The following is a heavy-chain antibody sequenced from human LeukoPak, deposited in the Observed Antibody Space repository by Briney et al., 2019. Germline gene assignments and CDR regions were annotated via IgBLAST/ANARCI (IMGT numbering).Heavy chain of an antibody. CDR2: IYHSGST. CDR1: GGSFSGYY. V-gene: IGHV4-34*01. J-gene: IGHJ4*02. D-gene: IGHD1-1*01. CDR3: ARLEYYFDY. Sequence: SETLSLTCAVYGGSFSGYYWSWIRQPPGKGLEWIGYIYHSGSTYYNPSLKSRVTISVHRSKNQFSLKLSSVTAADTAVYYCARLEYYFDYWGQGTLVTVSS.